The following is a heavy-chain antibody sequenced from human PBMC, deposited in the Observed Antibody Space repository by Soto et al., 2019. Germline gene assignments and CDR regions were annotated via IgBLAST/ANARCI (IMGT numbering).Heavy chain of an antibody. CDR1: GFIFNNYA. V-gene: IGHV3-64D*06. CDR3: VKGTAKNHWCWVDC. J-gene: IGHJ4*02. CDR2: ITNNGGET. D-gene: IGHD2-8*02. Sequence: EVQLVESGGGLVQPGGSLRVSCSASGFIFNNYAMYWVRQAPGKGLEYVSVITNNGGETLYADSVKGRFTISRDNSKYKLYLQMSSLRGDDTATYYCVKGTAKNHWCWVDCWGQGTLVTVSS.